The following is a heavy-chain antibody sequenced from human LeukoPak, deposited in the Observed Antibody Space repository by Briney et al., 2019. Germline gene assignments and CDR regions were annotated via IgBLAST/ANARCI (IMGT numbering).Heavy chain of an antibody. CDR3: ARVSGPGRNVLRYFDWLAPRAYYFDY. J-gene: IGHJ4*02. CDR2: INPNSGGT. V-gene: IGHV1-2*02. Sequence: ASVKVSCKASGYTFTGYYMHWVRQAPGQGLEWMGWINPNSGGTNYAQKFQGRVTMTRDTSISTAYMELSRLRSEDTAVYYCARVSGPGRNVLRYFDWLAPRAYYFDYWGQGTLVTVSS. CDR1: GYTFTGYY. D-gene: IGHD3-9*01.